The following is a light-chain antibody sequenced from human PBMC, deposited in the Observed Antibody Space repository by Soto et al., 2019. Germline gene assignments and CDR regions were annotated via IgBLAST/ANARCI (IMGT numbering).Light chain of an antibody. CDR2: DAS. J-gene: IGKJ5*01. CDR3: QQYENLPT. CDR1: QNINNY. V-gene: IGKV1-33*01. Sequence: DIQMTQSQSSLPESVGDRVTITFQASQNINNYLNWYQQKPGRAPKLLIYDASNLEAGVPSRFRGSGSGTDFTFTISRLQPEDIATYYCQQYENLPTFGQGTRLEIK.